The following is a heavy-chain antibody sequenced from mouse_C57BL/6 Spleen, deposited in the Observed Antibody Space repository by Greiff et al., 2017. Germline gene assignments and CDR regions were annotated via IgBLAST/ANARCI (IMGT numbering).Heavy chain of an antibody. V-gene: IGHV1-82*01. CDR1: GYAFSSSW. J-gene: IGHJ2*01. Sequence: QVQLKQSGPELVKPGASVKISCKASGYAFSSSWMNWVKQRPGKGLEWIGRIYPGDGDTNYNGKFKGKATLTADKSASTAYMQLSSLTSEDSAVYFCARRIYGNYGWGYFDYWGQGTTLTVSS. D-gene: IGHD2-1*01. CDR3: ARRIYGNYGWGYFDY. CDR2: IYPGDGDT.